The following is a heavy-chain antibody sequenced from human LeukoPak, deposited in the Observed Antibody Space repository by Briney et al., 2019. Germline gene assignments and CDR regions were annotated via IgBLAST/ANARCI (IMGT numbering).Heavy chain of an antibody. CDR2: ISSSGSTI. Sequence: GGSLRLSCAASGFTFSDYYMSWIRQAPGKGLEWVSYISSSGSTIYYADSVKGRFTISRDNAKNSLYLQMDSLRAEDTAVYYCARLQYYYYMDVWGKGTTVTVSS. V-gene: IGHV3-11*04. CDR3: ARLQYYYYMDV. D-gene: IGHD4-11*01. CDR1: GFTFSDYY. J-gene: IGHJ6*03.